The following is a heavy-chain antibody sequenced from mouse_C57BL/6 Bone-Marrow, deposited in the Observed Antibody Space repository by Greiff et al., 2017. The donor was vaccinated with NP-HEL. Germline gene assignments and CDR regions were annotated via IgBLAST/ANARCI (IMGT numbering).Heavy chain of an antibody. Sequence: VKLQESGPELVKPGASVKISCKASGYSFTSYYIHWVKQRPGQGLEWIGWIYPGSGNTKYNEKFKGKATLTADTSSSTAYMQLSSLTSEDSAVYYCAREGLSLHYFDYWGQGTTLTVSS. CDR1: GYSFTSYY. V-gene: IGHV1-66*01. CDR2: IYPGSGNT. CDR3: AREGLSLHYFDY. J-gene: IGHJ2*01. D-gene: IGHD6-5*01.